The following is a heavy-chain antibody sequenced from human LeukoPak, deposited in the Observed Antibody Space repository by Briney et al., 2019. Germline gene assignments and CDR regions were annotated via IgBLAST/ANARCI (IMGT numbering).Heavy chain of an antibody. CDR1: GYTFTSYD. CDR3: ARVVSARLGSLGVIDY. V-gene: IGHV1-8*01. J-gene: IGHJ4*02. Sequence: ASVKVSCKASGYTFTSYDINWVRQATGQGLEWMGWMNPNSGNTGYAQKFQGRVTMTRNTSISTAYMELSSLRSEDTAVYYCARVVSARLGSLGVIDYWGQGTLVTVSS. D-gene: IGHD3-10*01. CDR2: MNPNSGNT.